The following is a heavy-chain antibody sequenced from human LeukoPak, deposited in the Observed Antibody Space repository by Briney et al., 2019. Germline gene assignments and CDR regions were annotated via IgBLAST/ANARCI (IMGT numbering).Heavy chain of an antibody. J-gene: IGHJ4*02. CDR1: GYTFSNYG. Sequence: VASVKVSCKSSGYTFSNYGISWVRQAPGQGLEWMGGIIPIFGTANYAQKFQGRVTITADESTSTAYMELSSLRSEDTAVYYCARDIEGKAGHEDYWGQGTLVTVSS. D-gene: IGHD6-19*01. CDR3: ARDIEGKAGHEDY. V-gene: IGHV1-69*13. CDR2: IIPIFGTA.